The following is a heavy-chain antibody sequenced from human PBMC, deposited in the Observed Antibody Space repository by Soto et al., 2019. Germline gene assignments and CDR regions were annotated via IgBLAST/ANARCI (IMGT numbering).Heavy chain of an antibody. D-gene: IGHD4-17*01. J-gene: IGHJ4*02. V-gene: IGHV4-59*01. Sequence: SETLSLTXTVSGGSISSYYWSWIRQPPGKGLEWIGYIYYSGSTNYNPSLKSRVTISVDTSKNQFSLKLSSVTAADTAVYYCARVYGDYVDVDYWGQGTLVSVSS. CDR1: GGSISSYY. CDR2: IYYSGST. CDR3: ARVYGDYVDVDY.